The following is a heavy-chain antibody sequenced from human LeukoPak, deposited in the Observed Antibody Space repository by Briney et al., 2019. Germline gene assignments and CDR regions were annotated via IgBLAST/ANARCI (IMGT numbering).Heavy chain of an antibody. CDR3: ARKVGRVTIFGVVTPYYFDY. J-gene: IGHJ4*02. Sequence: PSETLSLTCAVYGGSFSGYYWSWIRQPPGKGLEWIGEINHSGSTNYNPSLKRRVTISVDTSKNQFSLKLSSVTAADTAVYYCARKVGRVTIFGVVTPYYFDYWGQGTLVTVSS. CDR1: GGSFSGYY. V-gene: IGHV4-34*01. D-gene: IGHD3-3*01. CDR2: INHSGST.